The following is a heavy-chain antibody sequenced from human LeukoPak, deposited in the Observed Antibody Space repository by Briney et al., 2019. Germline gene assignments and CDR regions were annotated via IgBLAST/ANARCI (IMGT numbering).Heavy chain of an antibody. CDR3: ARCPQQWLPNWFDP. J-gene: IGHJ5*02. CDR1: GYTFTGYY. D-gene: IGHD6-19*01. V-gene: IGHV1-2*02. CDR2: INPNSGGT. Sequence: ASVKVSCKASGYTFTGYYMHWVRQAPGQGLEWMGWINPNSGGTNYAQKFQGRVTMTRDTSVSTAYMELSRLRSDDTAVYYCARCPQQWLPNWFDPWGQGTLVTVSS.